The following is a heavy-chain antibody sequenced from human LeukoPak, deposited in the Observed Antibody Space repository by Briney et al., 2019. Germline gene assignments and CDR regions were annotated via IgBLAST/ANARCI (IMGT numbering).Heavy chain of an antibody. Sequence: SVKVSCKASGGTFSSYAISWVRQAPGQGLEWMGGIIPIFGTASYAQKFQGRVTITADESTSTAYMELSSLRSEDTAVYYCARGPSIRFLEWLYAWGQGTLVTVSS. D-gene: IGHD3-3*01. CDR2: IIPIFGTA. V-gene: IGHV1-69*13. J-gene: IGHJ5*02. CDR1: GGTFSSYA. CDR3: ARGPSIRFLEWLYA.